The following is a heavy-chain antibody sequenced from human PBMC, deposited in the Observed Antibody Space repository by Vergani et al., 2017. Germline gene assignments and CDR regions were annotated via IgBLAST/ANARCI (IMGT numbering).Heavy chain of an antibody. J-gene: IGHJ4*02. CDR2: IKSKTDGGTT. Sequence: EVQLVESGGGLVKPGGSLRLSCAASGFTFSNAWMSWVRQAPGKGLEWVGRIKSKTDGGTTDYAAPVKGRFTISRDDSKNTLYLQMNSLKTEDTAVYDCTTDATPLGPDYWGQGTLVTVSS. CDR3: TTDATPLGPDY. D-gene: IGHD3-16*01. V-gene: IGHV3-15*01. CDR1: GFTFSNAW.